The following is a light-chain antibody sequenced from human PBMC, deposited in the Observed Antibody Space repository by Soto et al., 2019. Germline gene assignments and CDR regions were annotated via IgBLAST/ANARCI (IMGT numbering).Light chain of an antibody. CDR1: TVKVGGYNY. Sequence: QSVLTQPASVPGSPGRSIPISGPETTVKVGGYNYVSWYQQHPGKAPKLMIYDVSNRPSGVSNRFSGSKSGNTASLTISGLQAEDEADYYCSSYTSSSTLYVFGTGTKLTVL. CDR2: DVS. V-gene: IGLV2-14*01. CDR3: SSYTSSSTLYV. J-gene: IGLJ1*01.